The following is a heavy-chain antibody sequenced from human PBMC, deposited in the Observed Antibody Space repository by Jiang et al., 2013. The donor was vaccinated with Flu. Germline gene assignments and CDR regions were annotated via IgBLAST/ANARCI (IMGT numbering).Heavy chain of an antibody. CDR1: GGSINNYY. CDR2: IYYLGNT. D-gene: IGHD1-14*01. CDR3: ARHPRSPGFNYFDP. Sequence: GLVKPSETLSLACTVSGGSINNYYWTWIRQPPGKGLEWIGYIYYLGNTIYNPSLKSRVAISIDTSKKQFSLRLSSVTAADTAVYYCARHPRSPGFNYFDPWGQGTLVTVSS. V-gene: IGHV4-59*08. J-gene: IGHJ5*02.